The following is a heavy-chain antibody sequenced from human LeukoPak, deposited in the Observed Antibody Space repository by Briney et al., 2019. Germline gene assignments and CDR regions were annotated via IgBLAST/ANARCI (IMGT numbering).Heavy chain of an antibody. V-gene: IGHV1-2*04. CDR3: ARSRYYYYGMDV. Sequence: ASVKVSCKASGYTFTGYYMHWVRQAPGQGLEWMGWINPNSGGTNYAQKFQGWVTMTRDMSISTAYMELSRLRSDDTAVYYCARSRYYYYGMDVWGQGTTVTVSS. CDR2: INPNSGGT. D-gene: IGHD2-2*01. CDR1: GYTFTGYY. J-gene: IGHJ6*02.